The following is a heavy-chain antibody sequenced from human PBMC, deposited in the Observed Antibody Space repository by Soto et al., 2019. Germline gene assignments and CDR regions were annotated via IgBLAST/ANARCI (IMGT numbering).Heavy chain of an antibody. Sequence: PGGSLRLSCAASGFTLSNYWMSWVRQAPGKGLEWVANINQNGRDKYYVDSVKGRFTISRDNTKELLYLQMNSLRAEDTAVYYCAREPTTAVFNYGMDVWGQGTTVTVSS. CDR1: GFTLSNYW. D-gene: IGHD6-13*01. CDR2: INQNGRDK. J-gene: IGHJ6*02. CDR3: AREPTTAVFNYGMDV. V-gene: IGHV3-7*01.